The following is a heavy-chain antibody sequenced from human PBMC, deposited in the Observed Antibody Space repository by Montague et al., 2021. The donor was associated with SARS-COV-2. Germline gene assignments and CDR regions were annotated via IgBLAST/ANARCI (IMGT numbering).Heavy chain of an antibody. V-gene: IGHV4-59*01. CDR2: IYYSGRT. CDR3: ARDCRMQLWQTNCDFGL. J-gene: IGHJ2*01. CDR1: GGSISDYY. Sequence: SETLSLTCTVSGGSISDYYWSWIRQPPGKGLEWSGNIYYSGRTNYNPSLKSRVTMSVDTSKNQFSLKLSSVTAADTAVYYCARDCRMQLWQTNCDFGLWGRGTLVTVSS. D-gene: IGHD3-10*01.